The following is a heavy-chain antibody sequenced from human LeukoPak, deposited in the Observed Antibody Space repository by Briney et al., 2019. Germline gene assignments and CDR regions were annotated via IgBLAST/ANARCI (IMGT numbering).Heavy chain of an antibody. CDR1: GFTFSSYW. J-gene: IGHJ4*02. CDR3: SRDQYDSGVGGD. Sequence: PGGSLRLSCAASGFTFSSYWMHWVRQAPGKGLVWVSRINSDGSSTSYADSVKGRFTISRDNAKNTLYLQMNSLRAGDTAVYYCSRDQYDSGVGGDWGQGTLVTVSS. D-gene: IGHD3-22*01. CDR2: INSDGSST. V-gene: IGHV3-74*01.